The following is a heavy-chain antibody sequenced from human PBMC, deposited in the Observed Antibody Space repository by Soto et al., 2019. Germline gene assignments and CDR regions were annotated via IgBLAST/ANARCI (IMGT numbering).Heavy chain of an antibody. CDR2: INHSGST. J-gene: IGHJ6*02. CDR3: ARGPGLRAVAERYYYYGMDV. D-gene: IGHD6-19*01. V-gene: IGHV4-34*01. CDR1: GGSFSGYS. Sequence: KTSETLSLTCAVYGGSFSGYSWSWIRQPPGKGLEWIGEINHSGSTNYNPSLKSRVTIAVDTSKNHFSLNLSSVTAADTALYCCARGPGLRAVAERYYYYGMDVWGQGTTVTVSS.